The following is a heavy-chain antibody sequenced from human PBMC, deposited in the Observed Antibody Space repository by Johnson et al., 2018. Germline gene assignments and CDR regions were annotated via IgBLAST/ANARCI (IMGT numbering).Heavy chain of an antibody. V-gene: IGHV3-66*02. CDR1: GFSVSGDY. CDR2: IYSEGST. Sequence: LVESGGGLVPPGGSLNLSCAASGFSVSGDYMNWVRQAPGKGLEWVSVIYSEGSTHYVDSVKGRFTVSRDISKNTLYLQMSSLRVEDTAVYFCARTTRGAFDLWGQGTMVTVS. CDR3: ARTTRGAFDL. D-gene: IGHD4-17*01. J-gene: IGHJ3*01.